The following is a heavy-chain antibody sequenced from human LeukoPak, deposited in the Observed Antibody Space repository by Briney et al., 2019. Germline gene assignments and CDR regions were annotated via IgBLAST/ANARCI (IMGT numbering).Heavy chain of an antibody. CDR1: GYTFTSYY. J-gene: IGHJ4*02. Sequence: ASVKVSCKASGYTFTSYYMHWVRQAPGQGLEWMGIINPSGGSTSYAQKFQGRVTMTRDMSTSTVYMELSSLRSEDTAVYYCARVSPSGSGSYYNFDYWGQGTLVTVSS. CDR2: INPSGGST. V-gene: IGHV1-46*01. CDR3: ARVSPSGSGSYYNFDY. D-gene: IGHD3-10*01.